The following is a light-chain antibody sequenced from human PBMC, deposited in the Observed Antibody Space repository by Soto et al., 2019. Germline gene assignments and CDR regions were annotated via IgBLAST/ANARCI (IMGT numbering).Light chain of an antibody. J-gene: IGLJ1*01. Sequence: QSALTQPDSVSGSPGQSVTISCTGASSDVGAYEHVSWYQQHPGRAPKLILYDVNNRPSGVSNHFSGSKSGNTASLVISGLQANDEADYYCSSYSTTNILVFGSGTKSPS. V-gene: IGLV2-14*03. CDR1: SSDVGAYEH. CDR2: DVN. CDR3: SSYSTTNILV.